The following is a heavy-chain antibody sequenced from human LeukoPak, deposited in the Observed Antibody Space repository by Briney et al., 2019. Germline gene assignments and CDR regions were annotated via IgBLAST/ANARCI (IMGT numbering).Heavy chain of an antibody. J-gene: IGHJ4*02. CDR1: GFTFSSYA. Sequence: GGSLRLSCAACGFTFSSYAMSWVRQAPGKGLEWVSAISGSGGSTYYADSVKGRFTISRDNSKNTLYLQMNSLRAEDTAVYYCAKNTGRQWLFGYWGQGTLVTVCS. V-gene: IGHV3-23*01. CDR2: ISGSGGST. CDR3: AKNTGRQWLFGY. D-gene: IGHD6-19*01.